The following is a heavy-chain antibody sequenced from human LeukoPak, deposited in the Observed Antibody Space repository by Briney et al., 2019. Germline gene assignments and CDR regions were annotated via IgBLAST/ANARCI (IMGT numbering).Heavy chain of an antibody. CDR1: GGSIGTYY. D-gene: IGHD3-16*02. CDR2: IYVTGT. Sequence: SETLSLTCTVSGGSIGTYYWSWIRQSPGKGLEWIGYIYVTGTRYNPYLQSRVTISVDRSRNQFFLKMSSVTAADTAVYYCARHIGGGIEDVDVWGKGTKVIVSS. V-gene: IGHV4-59*08. CDR3: ARHIGGGIEDVDV. J-gene: IGHJ6*04.